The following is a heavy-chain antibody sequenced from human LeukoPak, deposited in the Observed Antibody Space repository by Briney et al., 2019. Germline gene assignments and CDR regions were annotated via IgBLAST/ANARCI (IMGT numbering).Heavy chain of an antibody. J-gene: IGHJ6*02. V-gene: IGHV3-23*01. Sequence: GASLRLSCAASGFSFSSYAMTGVRQAPGKGLEWVSSIDAGGGDTYHSDSVKGRFTISRDNSMNTLYLQMNSLRADDTAVYYCGRPTKYWLVRGNGVDVWGQGTTVTVSS. CDR2: IDAGGGDT. D-gene: IGHD6-19*01. CDR3: GRPTKYWLVRGNGVDV. CDR1: GFSFSSYA.